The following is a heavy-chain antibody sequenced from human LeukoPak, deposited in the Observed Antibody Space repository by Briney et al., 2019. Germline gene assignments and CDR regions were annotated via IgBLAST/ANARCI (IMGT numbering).Heavy chain of an antibody. CDR1: GITFSNYG. CDR2: ISSDGRNI. V-gene: IGHV3-30*18. J-gene: IGHJ4*02. D-gene: IGHD3-16*02. CDR3: AKDKGNRYFDY. Sequence: PGGSLRLSCVASGITFSNYGMHWVRQVPGKGLEWVAVISSDGRNIYYADSVKGRFIISRDTSRNILFLQMNGLRADDTAIYYCAKDKGNRYFDYWGQGTLVTISS.